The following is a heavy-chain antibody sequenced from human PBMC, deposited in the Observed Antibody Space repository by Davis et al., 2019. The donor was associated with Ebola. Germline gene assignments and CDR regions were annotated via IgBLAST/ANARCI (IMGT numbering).Heavy chain of an antibody. Sequence: GGSLRLSCAASGFTFSSFEMNWVRQAPGKGLEWVSYISSSGSAIYYADSVKGRFTISRDNAKNSLYLQMNSLRAEDTAVYYCAKGNRIMYYYDTGDDYWGQGTLVTVSS. CDR2: ISSSGSAI. D-gene: IGHD3-22*01. J-gene: IGHJ4*02. CDR1: GFTFSSFE. CDR3: AKGNRIMYYYDTGDDY. V-gene: IGHV3-48*03.